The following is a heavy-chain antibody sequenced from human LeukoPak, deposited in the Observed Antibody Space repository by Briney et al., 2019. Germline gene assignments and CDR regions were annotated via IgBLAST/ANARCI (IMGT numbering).Heavy chain of an antibody. CDR3: ASSEYSSRTAFDY. CDR2: ISYDGSNK. D-gene: IGHD6-6*01. CDR1: GFTFSSYA. J-gene: IGHJ4*02. V-gene: IGHV3-30*04. Sequence: GGSLRLSCAASGFTFSSYAMHWVRQAPGKGLEWVAVISYDGSNKYYADSVKGRFTISRDNSKNTLYLQMNSLRAEDTAVYYCASSEYSSRTAFDYWGQGTLVTVSS.